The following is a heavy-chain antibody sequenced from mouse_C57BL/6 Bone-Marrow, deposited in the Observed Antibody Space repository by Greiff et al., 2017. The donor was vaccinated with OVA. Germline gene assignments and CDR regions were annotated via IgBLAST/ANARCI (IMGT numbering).Heavy chain of an antibody. CDR3: TSLGVTATAVVAYYYAMDY. CDR1: GFNIKDDY. J-gene: IGHJ4*01. V-gene: IGHV14-4*01. CDR2: IDPENGDT. D-gene: IGHD1-1*01. Sequence: EVQLQQSGAELVRPGASVKLSCTASGFNIKDDYMHWVKQRPEQGLEWIGWIDPENGDTEYASKFQGKATITADTSSNTAYLQLSSLTSEDTAVYYCTSLGVTATAVVAYYYAMDYWGQGTSVTVSS.